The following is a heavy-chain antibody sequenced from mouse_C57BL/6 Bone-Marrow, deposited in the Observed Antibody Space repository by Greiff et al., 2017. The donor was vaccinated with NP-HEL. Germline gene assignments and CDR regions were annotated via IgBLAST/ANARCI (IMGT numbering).Heavy chain of an antibody. CDR2: IYPRSGNT. Sequence: VQLQQSGAELARPGASVKLSCKASGYTFTSYGISWVKQRTGQGLEWIGEIYPRSGNTYYNEKFKGKATLTADKSSSTAYMELRSLTSEDSAVYFCARVEGYWYFDVWGTGTTVTVSS. CDR1: GYTFTSYG. CDR3: ARVEGYWYFDV. V-gene: IGHV1-81*01. J-gene: IGHJ1*03.